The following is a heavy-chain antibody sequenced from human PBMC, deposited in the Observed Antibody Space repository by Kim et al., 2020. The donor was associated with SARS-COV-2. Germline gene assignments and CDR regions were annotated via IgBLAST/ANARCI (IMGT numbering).Heavy chain of an antibody. D-gene: IGHD2-2*03. Sequence: YPDSVKGRLTISRDNSTNTLYLDMNSLRAEDTAVYYCAKRVTLDGLSAFDGWGHGTLVTVSS. J-gene: IGHJ4*03. CDR3: AKRVTLDGLSAFDG. V-gene: IGHV3-23*01.